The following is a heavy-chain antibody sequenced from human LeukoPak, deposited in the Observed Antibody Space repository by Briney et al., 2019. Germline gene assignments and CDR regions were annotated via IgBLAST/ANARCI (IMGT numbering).Heavy chain of an antibody. V-gene: IGHV1-2*02. CDR2: INPNTGDT. D-gene: IGHD3-9*01. CDR1: RYTFTGFY. Sequence: GASVKVSCKASRYTFTGFYIHWVRQAPGQGLEWMGWINPNTGDTNYAQTFQGRVSMTRDPSITTAYMELSRLRSDDTAIYYCARDPLLTGYYWPYYFDYWGQGTLVTVSP. J-gene: IGHJ4*02. CDR3: ARDPLLTGYYWPYYFDY.